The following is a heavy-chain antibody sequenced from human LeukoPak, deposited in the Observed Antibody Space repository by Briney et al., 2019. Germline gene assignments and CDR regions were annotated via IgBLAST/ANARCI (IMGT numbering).Heavy chain of an antibody. CDR1: GGSISRGGYS. CDR2: IYHGGST. V-gene: IGHV4-30-2*01. J-gene: IGHJ5*02. D-gene: IGHD1-14*01. CDR3: ARSAGGLWFDL. Sequence: SETLSHTCNVSGGSISRGGYSWSWIRQPPGKGLEWIGYIYHGGSTYYNPSLRSRITIPVDRSKNQFSLKLTSVTAADTAVYYCARSAGGLWFDLWGQGTLVTVSS.